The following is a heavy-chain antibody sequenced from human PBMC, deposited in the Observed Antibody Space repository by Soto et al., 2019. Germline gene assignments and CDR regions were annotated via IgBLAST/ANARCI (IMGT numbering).Heavy chain of an antibody. CDR2: IYYSGST. J-gene: IGHJ4*02. D-gene: IGHD3-10*01. Sequence: QLQLQESGPGLVKPSETLSLTCTVSGGSISSSSYYWGWIRQPPGKGLEWIGSIYYSGSTYYNPSLNSRVTISVDTSKNQFFLKLSSVTAADTAVYYCARRAEVHRRGGPYYFDYWGQGTLVTVSS. CDR1: GGSISSSSYY. V-gene: IGHV4-39*01. CDR3: ARRAEVHRRGGPYYFDY.